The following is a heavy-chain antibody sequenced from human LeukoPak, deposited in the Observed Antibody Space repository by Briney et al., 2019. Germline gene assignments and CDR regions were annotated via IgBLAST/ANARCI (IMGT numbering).Heavy chain of an antibody. D-gene: IGHD2-15*01. CDR1: GYSFSIYW. Sequence: GESLKISCKGSGYSFSIYWIGWVRQMPGKGLEWMGIIYPGDSDTRYSPSFQGQVTISADKSTSTVYLQWSSLKASDTAMYYCAGLSTVVIATWIDYWGQGTLVTVSS. V-gene: IGHV5-51*01. CDR3: AGLSTVVIATWIDY. J-gene: IGHJ4*02. CDR2: IYPGDSDT.